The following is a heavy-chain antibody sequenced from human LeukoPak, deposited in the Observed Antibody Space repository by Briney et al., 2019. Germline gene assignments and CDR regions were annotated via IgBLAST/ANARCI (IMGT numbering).Heavy chain of an antibody. D-gene: IGHD6-19*01. V-gene: IGHV1-8*01. Sequence: ASVKVSCKASGYTFTSYDINWVRQATGQGLEWMGWMNPNSGNTGYAQKFQGRVTMTRNTSISTAYMELSSLRSEDTAVYYCARGWAVAGRWPSPYWGQGTLVTVSS. J-gene: IGHJ4*02. CDR2: MNPNSGNT. CDR1: GYTFTSYD. CDR3: ARGWAVAGRWPSPY.